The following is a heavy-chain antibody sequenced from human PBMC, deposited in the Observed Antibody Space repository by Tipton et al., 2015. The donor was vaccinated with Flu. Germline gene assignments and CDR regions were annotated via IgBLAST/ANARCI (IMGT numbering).Heavy chain of an antibody. CDR3: AREAAPTPGAGYQYES. D-gene: IGHD3-10*01. J-gene: IGHJ5*02. CDR1: GGSISSGGYY. Sequence: GLVKPSQTLSLTCTVSGGSISSGGYYWSWIRQHPGKGLEWIRYIYYSGSTYYNPSLKSRVTMSVDTSRNQFSLRLSSVTAADTAVYFCAREAAPTPGAGYQYESWGQGKLVTVSS. CDR2: IYYSGST. V-gene: IGHV4-31*03.